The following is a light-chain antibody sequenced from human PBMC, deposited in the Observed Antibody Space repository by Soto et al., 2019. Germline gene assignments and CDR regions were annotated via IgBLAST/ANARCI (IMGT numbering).Light chain of an antibody. CDR3: QQDNNWPLT. CDR1: QSISSE. J-gene: IGKJ2*01. V-gene: IGKV3-15*01. CDR2: GAS. Sequence: EIVMTQSPATLSVSPGESATLSCRASQSISSELAWYQQKPGQPPRLLIYGASTRATGIPARFTGSGSGSDFTLTISGLQSEDFAVYYCQQDNNWPLTFGQGTRLEIK.